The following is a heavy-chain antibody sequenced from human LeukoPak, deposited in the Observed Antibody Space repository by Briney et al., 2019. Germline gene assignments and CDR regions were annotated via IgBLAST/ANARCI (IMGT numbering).Heavy chain of an antibody. CDR3: ARLGYCTNGVCYGYFDY. Sequence: VRXMPGKGLXWXXIIXPGDSDTRYSPSFQGQVTISADKSISTAYLQWSSLKASDTAMYYCARLGYCTNGVCYGYFDYWGQGTLVTVSS. CDR2: IXPGDSDT. J-gene: IGHJ4*02. V-gene: IGHV5-51*01. D-gene: IGHD2-8*01.